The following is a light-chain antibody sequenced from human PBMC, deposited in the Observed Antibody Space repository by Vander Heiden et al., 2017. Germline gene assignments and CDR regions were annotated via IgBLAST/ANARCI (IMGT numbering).Light chain of an antibody. J-gene: IGKJ4*01. CDR2: GAS. CDR3: QQYDDFSLT. CDR1: QDITEY. Sequence: DIQITHSPSSLSASVGDRVTITCQASQDITEYINWYQQKPGKPPKLLIYGASNLEAGVPSRFSGTGSGTHFTFTISSLQPEDIATYYCQQYDDFSLTFGGGTKVEI. V-gene: IGKV1-33*01.